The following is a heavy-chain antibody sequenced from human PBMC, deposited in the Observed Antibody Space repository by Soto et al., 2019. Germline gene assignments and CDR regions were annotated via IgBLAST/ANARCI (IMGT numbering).Heavy chain of an antibody. CDR2: ISWDGEK. CDR1: GFSLNTRGGG. D-gene: IGHD3-9*01. Sequence: QITLKESGPTLVKPTQTLTLTCTFSGFSLNTRGGGVGWIRQPPGKALEWLALISWDGEKRYSPSLKSRLTITKATSENQVVLTMTNMDPVDTATYYCAHRRGDLLTCHYYFDYWGQGTLVTVSS. CDR3: AHRRGDLLTCHYYFDY. V-gene: IGHV2-5*02. J-gene: IGHJ4*02.